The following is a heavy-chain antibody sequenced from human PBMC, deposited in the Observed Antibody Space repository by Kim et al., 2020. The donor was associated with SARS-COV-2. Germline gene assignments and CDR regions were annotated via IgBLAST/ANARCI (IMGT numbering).Heavy chain of an antibody. J-gene: IGHJ6*02. V-gene: IGHV4-59*01. D-gene: IGHD6-19*01. CDR2: IYYSGST. CDR1: GGSISSYY. Sequence: SETLSLTCTVSGGSISSYYWSWIRQPPGKGLEWIGYIYYSGSTNYNPSLKSRVTISVDTSKNQFSLKLSSVTAADTAVYYCARDLAVAGTPYGMDVWGQGTTVTVSS. CDR3: ARDLAVAGTPYGMDV.